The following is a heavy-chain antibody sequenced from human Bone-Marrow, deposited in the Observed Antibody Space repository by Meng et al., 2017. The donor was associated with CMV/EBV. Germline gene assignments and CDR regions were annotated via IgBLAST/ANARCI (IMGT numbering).Heavy chain of an antibody. J-gene: IGHJ4*02. Sequence: GGSLRLSCAASGFTVSSNYMSWVRQAPGKGLERVSVIYSGGSTYYADSVKGRFTISRDNSKNTLYLQMNSLRAEDTAVYYCARDPIGIPFDYWGQGTLVTVSS. V-gene: IGHV3-66*02. D-gene: IGHD1-14*01. CDR3: ARDPIGIPFDY. CDR1: GFTVSSNY. CDR2: IYSGGST.